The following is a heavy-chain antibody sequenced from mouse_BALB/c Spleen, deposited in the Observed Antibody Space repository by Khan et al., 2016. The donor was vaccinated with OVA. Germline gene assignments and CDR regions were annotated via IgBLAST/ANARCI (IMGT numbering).Heavy chain of an antibody. CDR3: VRDYYGSSYLAY. V-gene: IGHV5-17*02. Sequence: EVELVESGGGLVQPGGSRKLSCAASGFTFSNFGMHWFRQAPEKGLEWVAYISGGSSTIYYADTVKGRFTISRDNPKNTLFLQMSSLRSEDTAMYYCVRDYYGSSYLAYWGQGTLVTVSA. CDR1: GFTFSNFG. J-gene: IGHJ3*01. CDR2: ISGGSSTI. D-gene: IGHD1-1*01.